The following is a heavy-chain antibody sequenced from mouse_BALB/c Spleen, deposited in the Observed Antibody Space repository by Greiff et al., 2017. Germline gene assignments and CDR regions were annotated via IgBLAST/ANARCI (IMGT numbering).Heavy chain of an antibody. CDR1: GYTFTSYW. CDR3: ARRGETANFDY. V-gene: IGHV1-7*01. D-gene: IGHD4-1*01. CDR2: INPSTGYT. J-gene: IGHJ2*01. Sequence: QVQLKQSGAELAKPGASVKMSCKASGYTFTSYWMHWVKQRPGQGLEWIGYINPSTGYTEYNQKFKDKATLTADKSSSTAYMQLSSLTSEDSAVYYCARRGETANFDYWGQGTTLTGSS.